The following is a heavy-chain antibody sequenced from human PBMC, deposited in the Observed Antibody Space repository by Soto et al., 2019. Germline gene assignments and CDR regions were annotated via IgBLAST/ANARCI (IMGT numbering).Heavy chain of an antibody. CDR2: IYCDDDT. D-gene: IGHD2-2*01. V-gene: IGHV2-5*02. CDR3: AHAYGGTSWPNDAFDV. J-gene: IGHJ3*01. Sequence: QITLKESGPPLVKPTQTLTLTCIFSGFSFSADGVGVGWIRQPPGKALEWLALIYCDDDTRYSPSLKSRLTSTKDTSKNQVVLTMTNMDPVDTATYYCAHAYGGTSWPNDAFDVWGQGTVVTVSS. CDR1: GFSFSADGVG.